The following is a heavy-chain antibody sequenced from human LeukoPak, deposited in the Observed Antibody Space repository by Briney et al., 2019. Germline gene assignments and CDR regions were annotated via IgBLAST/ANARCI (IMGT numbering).Heavy chain of an antibody. Sequence: ASVKVSCKASGYTFTSYDINWVRQATGQGLEWMGWMNPNSGNTGYAQKFQGRVTMTRNTSISTAYMELSSLRSEDTAVYNCARGLRYVDWLTRHDFDYWGQRTLVTVSS. V-gene: IGHV1-8*01. CDR1: GYTFTSYD. D-gene: IGHD3-9*01. J-gene: IGHJ4*02. CDR3: ARGLRYVDWLTRHDFDY. CDR2: MNPNSGNT.